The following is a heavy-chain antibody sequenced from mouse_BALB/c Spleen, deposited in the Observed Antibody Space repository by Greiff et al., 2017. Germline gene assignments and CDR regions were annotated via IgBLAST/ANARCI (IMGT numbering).Heavy chain of an antibody. Sequence: DVKLVESGGDLVKPGGSLKLSCAASGFTFSSFGMHWVRQAPEKGLEWVAYISSGSSTIYYADTVKGRFTISRDNPKNTLFLQMTSLRSEDTAMYYCARRTGTGYFDYWGQGTTLTVSS. J-gene: IGHJ2*01. D-gene: IGHD4-1*01. CDR1: GFTFSSFG. V-gene: IGHV5-17*02. CDR2: ISSGSSTI. CDR3: ARRTGTGYFDY.